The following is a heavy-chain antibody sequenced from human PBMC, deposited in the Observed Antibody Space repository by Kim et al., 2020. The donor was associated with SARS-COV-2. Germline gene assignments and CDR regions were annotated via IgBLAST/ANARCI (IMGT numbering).Heavy chain of an antibody. J-gene: IGHJ4*02. V-gene: IGHV4-34*01. Sequence: SETLSLTCAVYGGSFSGYYWSWIRQPPGKGLEWIGEINHSGSTNYNPSLKSRVTISVDTSKNQFSLKLSSVTAADTAVYYCARAKKYPYGSVYFDYWGQGTLVTVSS. CDR3: ARAKKYPYGSVYFDY. CDR1: GGSFSGYY. CDR2: INHSGST. D-gene: IGHD3-10*01.